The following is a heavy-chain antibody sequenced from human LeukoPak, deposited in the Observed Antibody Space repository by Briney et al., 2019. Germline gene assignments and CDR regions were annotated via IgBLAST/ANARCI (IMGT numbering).Heavy chain of an antibody. V-gene: IGHV3-7*03. Sequence: GGSLRLSCAASGFTLSTYWMTWVRQAPGRGLEWVGNIKEDGSEKNYVDSVKGRFTISRDNAKNSLYLQMNSLRAEDTAVYYCAKVKVSTGGYDILTGLPPDYWGQGTLVTVSS. J-gene: IGHJ4*02. CDR1: GFTLSTYW. D-gene: IGHD3-9*01. CDR2: IKEDGSEK. CDR3: AKVKVSTGGYDILTGLPPDY.